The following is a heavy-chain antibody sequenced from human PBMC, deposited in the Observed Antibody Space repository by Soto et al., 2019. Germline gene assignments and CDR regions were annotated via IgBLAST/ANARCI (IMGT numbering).Heavy chain of an antibody. CDR1: GFTFSSYS. D-gene: IGHD3-9*01. CDR2: ISSSSSYI. J-gene: IGHJ6*02. Sequence: GGSLRLSCAASGFTFSSYSMNWVRQAPGKGLEWVSSISSSSSYIYYADSVKGRFTISRDNSKNTLYLQMNSLRAEDTAVYYCAKDVSGYDILTGYPSFNYYYYYGMDVWGQGTTVTVPS. CDR3: AKDVSGYDILTGYPSFNYYYYYGMDV. V-gene: IGHV3-21*01.